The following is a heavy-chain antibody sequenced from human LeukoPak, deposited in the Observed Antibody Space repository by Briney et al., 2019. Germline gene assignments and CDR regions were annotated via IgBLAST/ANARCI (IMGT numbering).Heavy chain of an antibody. CDR3: ARDLYHDILTGHLPSFDC. CDR1: GFTFSSYS. CDR2: ISSSSSYI. Sequence: PGGSLRLSCAASGFTFSSYSMNWVRQAPGKGLEWVSSISSSSSYIYYADSVKGRFTISRDNAKNSLYLQMNSPRAEDTAVYYCARDLYHDILTGHLPSFDCWGQGTLVTVSS. J-gene: IGHJ4*02. D-gene: IGHD3-9*01. V-gene: IGHV3-21*01.